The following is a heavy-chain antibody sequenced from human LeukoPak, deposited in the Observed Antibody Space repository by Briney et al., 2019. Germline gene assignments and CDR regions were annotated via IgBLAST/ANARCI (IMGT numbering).Heavy chain of an antibody. J-gene: IGHJ4*02. CDR1: GFTFGGYG. CDR2: IAYDGSKA. D-gene: IGHD1-14*01. CDR3: TRYNNDHFDY. V-gene: IGHV3-33*01. Sequence: GGSLRLSCAGSGFTFGGYGMHWFRQTPGKGLEWVAVIAYDGSKAFYADSVKGRFTISRDNSKNTLSVQMDDLRAEDTAVYYCTRYNNDHFDYWGQGTLVTVSS.